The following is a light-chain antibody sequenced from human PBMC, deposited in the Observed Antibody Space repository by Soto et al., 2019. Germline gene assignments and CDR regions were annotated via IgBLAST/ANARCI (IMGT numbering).Light chain of an antibody. CDR2: EGT. CDR1: TRGVGGYNL. CDR3: CSYASRSSYV. V-gene: IGLV2-23*01. Sequence: QSLLPQPASVSGSPGQSITISCSGTTRGVGGYNLVSWYQQHTAKAPKLLIYEGTQRPSGVSSRFSGSKSGNTASLTISGLQAEDEADYYCCSYASRSSYVFGTGTKVTVL. J-gene: IGLJ1*01.